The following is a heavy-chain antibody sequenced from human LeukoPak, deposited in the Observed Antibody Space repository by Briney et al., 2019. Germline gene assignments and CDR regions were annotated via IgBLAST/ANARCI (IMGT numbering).Heavy chain of an antibody. Sequence: GGSLRLSCAASGFTFSDEYMSWIRQAPGKGLEWVSSISSSSSYIYYADSVKGRFTISRDNAKNSLYLQMNSLRAEDTAVYYCARDHSGFDYWGQGTLVTVSS. CDR3: ARDHSGFDY. J-gene: IGHJ4*02. CDR2: ISSSSSYI. V-gene: IGHV3-11*06. D-gene: IGHD6-13*01. CDR1: GFTFSDEY.